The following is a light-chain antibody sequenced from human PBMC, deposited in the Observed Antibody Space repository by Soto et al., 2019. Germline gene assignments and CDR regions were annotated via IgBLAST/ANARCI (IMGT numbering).Light chain of an antibody. Sequence: DIQMTQSPSTLSASVGDRVTITCRASQSISSWLAWYQQKPGKAPKLLIYDASSLQSGVPSRFSGSGSGTEFTLTISSLQPDDFATYYCQQYNYYSPWTFGQGTKVEIK. CDR3: QQYNYYSPWT. V-gene: IGKV1-5*01. CDR2: DAS. J-gene: IGKJ1*01. CDR1: QSISSW.